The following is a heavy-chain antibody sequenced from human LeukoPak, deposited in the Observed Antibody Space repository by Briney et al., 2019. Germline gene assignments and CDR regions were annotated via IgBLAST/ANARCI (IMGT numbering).Heavy chain of an antibody. CDR3: ARDRSGYFDY. D-gene: IGHD6-25*01. J-gene: IGHJ4*02. CDR2: ISSSSSYI. V-gene: IGHV3-21*01. CDR1: GFTFSSYS. Sequence: PGGSLRLSCAASGFTFSSYSMHWVRQAPGKGLEWVSSISSSSSYIYYADSVKGRFTISRDNAKNSLYLQMNSLRAEDTAVYYCARDRSGYFDYWGEGTLVTVSS.